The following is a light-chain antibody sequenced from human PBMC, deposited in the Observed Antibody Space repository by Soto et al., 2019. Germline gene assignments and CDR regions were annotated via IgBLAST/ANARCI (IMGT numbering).Light chain of an antibody. J-gene: IGKJ2*01. CDR3: QQYHNWPPQYT. Sequence: EVVMTQSPASLSVSPGDGATLSCRASQSVASNVAWYQQKPGQGPRLLIHGASTRAVGVPARFSGSGSGTDFTLTINSPQSEDIAVYYCQQYHNWPPQYTFGQGTKLQIK. V-gene: IGKV3-15*01. CDR2: GAS. CDR1: QSVASN.